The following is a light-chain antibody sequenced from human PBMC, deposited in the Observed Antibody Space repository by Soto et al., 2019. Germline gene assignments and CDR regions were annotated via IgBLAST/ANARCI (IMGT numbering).Light chain of an antibody. CDR3: AAWDDSLSGYVI. CDR2: KSD. J-gene: IGLJ2*01. V-gene: IGLV1-47*01. Sequence: QAVVTQPPSASGTPGQRVTISCSGSSSNIGGHSVYWYQQVPGTAPKLLIYKSDQRPSGVPDRFSGSKSGTSASLAISGLRSEDEGDYYCAAWDDSLSGYVIFGGGTKLTVL. CDR1: SSNIGGHS.